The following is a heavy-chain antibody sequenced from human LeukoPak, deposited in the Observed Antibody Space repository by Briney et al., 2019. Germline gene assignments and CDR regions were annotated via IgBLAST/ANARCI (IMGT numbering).Heavy chain of an antibody. CDR1: GGSISSGGYS. V-gene: IGHV4-31*11. Sequence: SETLSLTCAVSGGSISSGGYSWSWIRQHPGKGLEWIGYIYYSGSTYYNPSLKSRVTISVDTSKNQFSLKLSSVTAADTAVYYCARGESMITFGGLDYWGQGTLVTVSS. J-gene: IGHJ4*02. CDR2: IYYSGST. CDR3: ARGESMITFGGLDY. D-gene: IGHD3-16*01.